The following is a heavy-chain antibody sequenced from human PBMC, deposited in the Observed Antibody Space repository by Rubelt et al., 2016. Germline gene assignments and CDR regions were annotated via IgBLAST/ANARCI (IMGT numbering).Heavy chain of an antibody. J-gene: IGHJ4*02. CDR1: GYTFSSSG. D-gene: IGHD4-17*01. Sequence: QVQLVQSGAEVKKPGASVRVSCKASGYTFSSSGISWVRQAPGKGLEWMSWISDHNGDRNYAQKFQDRVTRTAETSTKTAYMDLRSLRSDDTAIYYFARAYGDYDFDYWGQGTLVTVSS. CDR2: ISDHNGDR. CDR3: ARAYGDYDFDY. V-gene: IGHV1-18*01.